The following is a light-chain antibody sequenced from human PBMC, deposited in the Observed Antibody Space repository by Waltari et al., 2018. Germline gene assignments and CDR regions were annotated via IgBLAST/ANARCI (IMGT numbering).Light chain of an antibody. CDR1: QTTYTN. J-gene: IGKJ4*01. Sequence: DTVMTQSPATLSVSPEEGATLSCRASQTTYTNLAWYQQKPGQVPRLLIYGSSTRATGIPARFSGSGSGTEFTLTISSLQSEDFAVYYCQQYSRWPLTFGGGTKVEIK. CDR3: QQYSRWPLT. V-gene: IGKV3-15*01. CDR2: GSS.